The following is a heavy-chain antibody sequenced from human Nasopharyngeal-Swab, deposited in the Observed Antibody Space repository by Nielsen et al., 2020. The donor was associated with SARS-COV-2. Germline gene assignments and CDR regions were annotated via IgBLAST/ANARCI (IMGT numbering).Heavy chain of an antibody. V-gene: IGHV6-1*01. CDR2: TYYRSKWYT. J-gene: IGHJ6*02. Sequence: WIRQSPSRGLEWLGRTYYRSKWYTDYAISVKSRITLNRDTSKNQFSLQLDSVTPEDTAVSYCARGDYYYGMDVWGQGTAVTVSS. CDR3: ARGDYYYGMDV.